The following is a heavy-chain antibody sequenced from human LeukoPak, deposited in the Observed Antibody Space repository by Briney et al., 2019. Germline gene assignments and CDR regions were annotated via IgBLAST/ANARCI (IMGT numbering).Heavy chain of an antibody. Sequence: ASVKVSCKASGYTFTSYAMHWVRQAPGQRLEWMGWINAGNGNTKYSQKFQSRVTITRDTSASTAYMELSSLRSEDTAVYYCAREIPGYYYDSSGHLDYWGQGTLVTVSS. J-gene: IGHJ4*02. D-gene: IGHD3-22*01. CDR2: INAGNGNT. CDR3: AREIPGYYYDSSGHLDY. V-gene: IGHV1-3*01. CDR1: GYTFTSYA.